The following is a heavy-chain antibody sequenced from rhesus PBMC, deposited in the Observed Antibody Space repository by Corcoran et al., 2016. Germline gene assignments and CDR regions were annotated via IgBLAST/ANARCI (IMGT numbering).Heavy chain of an antibody. J-gene: IGHJ2*01. D-gene: IGHD6-25*01. CDR3: ARVLQGSGSSNVRYLYFDL. Sequence: QVTLKESGPAIVIPTQTLTLTCTFSGFALSTAGTGMGWSRPTPGKALELVSSIYWNDSKYYSTSLKCSLNISNDTFQNHVFLTMTNMDPVYSATYYCARVLQGSGSSNVRYLYFDLCGPGTPITISS. CDR1: GFALSTAGTG. CDR2: IYWNDSK. V-gene: IGHV2-95*01.